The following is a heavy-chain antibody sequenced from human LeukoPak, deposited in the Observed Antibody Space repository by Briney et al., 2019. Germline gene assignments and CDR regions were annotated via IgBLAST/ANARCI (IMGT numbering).Heavy chain of an antibody. J-gene: IGHJ5*02. CDR2: IYTSGST. D-gene: IGHD3-22*01. Sequence: SETLSLTCTVSGGSISSYYWSWIRQPAGKGLEWIGRIYTSGSTNYNPSLKSRVTISVDKSKNQFSLKLSSVTAADTAVYYCARSYDSSGYYYDPWGQGTLVTLSS. CDR3: ARSYDSSGYYYDP. V-gene: IGHV4-4*07. CDR1: GGSISSYY.